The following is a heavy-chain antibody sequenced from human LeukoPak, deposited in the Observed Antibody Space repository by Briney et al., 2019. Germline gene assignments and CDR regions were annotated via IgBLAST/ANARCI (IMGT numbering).Heavy chain of an antibody. CDR3: ARSRGYCSGGSCYIYYMDV. V-gene: IGHV3-13*01. CDR2: IGTAGDT. Sequence: GGPLRLSCAASGFTFSSYDMRWVRQATGKGLEWVSAIGTAGDTYYPGSVKGRFTISRENAKNSLYLQMNSLRAGDTAVYYCARSRGYCSGGSCYIYYMDVWGKGTTVTVSS. J-gene: IGHJ6*03. D-gene: IGHD2-15*01. CDR1: GFTFSSYD.